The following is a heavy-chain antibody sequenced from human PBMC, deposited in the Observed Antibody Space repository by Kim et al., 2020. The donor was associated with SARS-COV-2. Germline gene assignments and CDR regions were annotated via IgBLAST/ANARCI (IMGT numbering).Heavy chain of an antibody. V-gene: IGHV4-34*01. D-gene: IGHD4-17*01. CDR2: INHSGST. J-gene: IGHJ6*02. CDR1: GGSFSGYY. CDR3: ARVPYDYGDYYYYYGMDV. Sequence: SETLSLTCAVYGGSFSGYYWSWIRQPPGKGLEWIGEINHSGSTNYNPSLKSRVTISVDTSKNQFSLKLSSVTAADTAVYYCARVPYDYGDYYYYYGMDVWGQGTTVTVSS.